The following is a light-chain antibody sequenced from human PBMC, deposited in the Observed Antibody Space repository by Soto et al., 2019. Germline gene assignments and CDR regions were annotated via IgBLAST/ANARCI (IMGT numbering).Light chain of an antibody. CDR3: QHYNAYST. J-gene: IGKJ2*01. V-gene: IGKV1-5*01. Sequence: DIQMTQSPSTLSASVGDRVTITCRASQSISTWLAWYQQKTGKAPKLLIYDASRLGSGVPSRFRGSGSGTDFALTISSLQPDDYATYYCQHYNAYSTFCQGTKLQIK. CDR2: DAS. CDR1: QSISTW.